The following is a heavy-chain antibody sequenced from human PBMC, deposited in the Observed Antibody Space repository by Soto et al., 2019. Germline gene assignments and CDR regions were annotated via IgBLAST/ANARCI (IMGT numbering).Heavy chain of an antibody. Sequence: PGGSLRLSCAASGFTFSSYSMNWVRQAPGKGLEWVSSISSSSSYIYYADSVKGRFTISRDNAKNSLYLQMNSLRAEDTAVYYCARDMAHCSGGSCYSYNWLDPWGQGTLVTLSS. CDR2: ISSSSSYI. CDR3: ARDMAHCSGGSCYSYNWLDP. V-gene: IGHV3-21*01. J-gene: IGHJ5*02. D-gene: IGHD2-15*01. CDR1: GFTFSSYS.